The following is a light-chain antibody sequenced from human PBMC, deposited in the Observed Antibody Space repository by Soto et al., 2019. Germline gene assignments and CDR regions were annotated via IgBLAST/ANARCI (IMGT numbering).Light chain of an antibody. V-gene: IGKV3-11*01. Sequence: EILLAPSPAPLSFSPGGRATPSRRASQSVSNFLAWYQQIPGQAPSLLIYDASNRATGIPARFSGSGSGTDFTLTISSLEPEDFAIYYCQQRSSWPITFGPGTKVHIK. CDR3: QQRSSWPIT. CDR1: QSVSNF. CDR2: DAS. J-gene: IGKJ3*01.